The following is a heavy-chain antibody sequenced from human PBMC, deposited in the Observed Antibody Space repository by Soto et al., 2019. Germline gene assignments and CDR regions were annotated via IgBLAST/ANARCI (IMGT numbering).Heavy chain of an antibody. CDR1: GFTFSSYG. CDR3: ARGKSITVTDAFDI. Sequence: QVQLVESGGGVVQPGRSLRLSCAASGFTFSSYGMHWVRQAPGKGLEWVAVIWYDGSNKYYADSVKGRFTISRDNSKNTRYLQMNSLRAEDTAVYYCARGKSITVTDAFDIWGQGTMVTVSS. V-gene: IGHV3-33*01. J-gene: IGHJ3*02. CDR2: IWYDGSNK. D-gene: IGHD5-12*01.